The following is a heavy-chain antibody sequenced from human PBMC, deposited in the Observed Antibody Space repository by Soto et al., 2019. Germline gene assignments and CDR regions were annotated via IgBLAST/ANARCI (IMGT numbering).Heavy chain of an antibody. V-gene: IGHV3-23*01. J-gene: IGHJ4*02. Sequence: GSLRLPCAASGFTFSSYSMSWVRQAPGKGLEWVSGFRSGGDDGTTYYADSVKGRFTISRDNSKNTLFLQMDSLRAEDTAIYYCAKKVNSGPGSQYFDYWGQGTLVTVSS. D-gene: IGHD3-10*01. CDR2: FRSGGDDGTT. CDR1: GFTFSSYS. CDR3: AKKVNSGPGSQYFDY.